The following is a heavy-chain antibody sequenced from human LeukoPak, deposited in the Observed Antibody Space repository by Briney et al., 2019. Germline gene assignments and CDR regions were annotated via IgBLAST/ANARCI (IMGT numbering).Heavy chain of an antibody. CDR2: ITWDGRTT. J-gene: IGHJ4*02. CDR1: GFNFNDHT. V-gene: IGHV3-43*01. D-gene: IGHD5-12*01. Sequence: PGGSLRLSCVASGFNFNDHTMHWVRHPPGKGLEWVGLITWDGRTTYYADSLKGQFTISRDNSRNSLFLQIHSLKNEDSGLYYCAKGGTGHDDIPEYYFDYWGRGTVVTVS. CDR3: AKGGTGHDDIPEYYFDY.